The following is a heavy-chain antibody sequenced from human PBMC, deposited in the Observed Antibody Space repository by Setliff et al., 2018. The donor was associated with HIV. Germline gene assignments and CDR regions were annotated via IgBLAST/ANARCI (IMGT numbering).Heavy chain of an antibody. CDR3: ANSYSASGNYHYYDYLDV. CDR2: ISSGGEIM. D-gene: IGHD3-10*01. CDR1: GFTFSSYS. J-gene: IGHJ6*03. V-gene: IGHV3-23*01. Sequence: GGSLRLSCAASGFTFSSYSMNWVRQAPGKGLEWVSAISSGGEIMFYADSVKGRFTISRDNSKNTLYLQMNSLRIEDSGAYYCANSYSASGNYHYYDYLDVWGKGTTVTVLL.